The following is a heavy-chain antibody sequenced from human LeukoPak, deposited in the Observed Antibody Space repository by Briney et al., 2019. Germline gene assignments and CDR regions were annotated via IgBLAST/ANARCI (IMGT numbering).Heavy chain of an antibody. J-gene: IGHJ4*02. V-gene: IGHV3-23*01. Sequence: GSLRLXXXXSGFTXSSYAMSWVRQAPGKGLEWVSAISGSGGSTYYADSVKGRFTISRDNSKNTLYLQMNSLRAEDTAVYYCATETGTTPLDYWGQGTLVTVSS. D-gene: IGHD1-7*01. CDR3: ATETGTTPLDY. CDR2: ISGSGGST. CDR1: GFTXSSYA.